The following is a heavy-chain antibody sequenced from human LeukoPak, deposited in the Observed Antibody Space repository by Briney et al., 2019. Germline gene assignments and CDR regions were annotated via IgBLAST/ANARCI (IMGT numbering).Heavy chain of an antibody. J-gene: IGHJ4*02. CDR1: GVTFSTYE. V-gene: IGHV3-48*03. CDR3: ATVGRSTRPGH. Sequence: PGGSLRLSCAASGVTFSTYEMNWVRQPPGKGLEWVSYISTSGSTIYHADSVKGRFTISRDNAKSSLYLQMNSLRAEDTAVYYCATVGRSTRPGHWGQGTLVTVSS. D-gene: IGHD6-6*01. CDR2: ISTSGSTI.